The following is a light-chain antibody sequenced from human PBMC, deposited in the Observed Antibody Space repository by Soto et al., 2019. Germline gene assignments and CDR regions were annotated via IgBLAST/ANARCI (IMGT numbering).Light chain of an antibody. V-gene: IGKV3-15*01. CDR3: QLYNNWVGT. J-gene: IGKJ4*01. Sequence: EIVMTQSPDILSVSPRERATLSCRANQSISSNLAWYQQKPGQAPRLLIYGAATRATGIPARFSGSGSGTDFTLTISSLQSEDFAVYYCQLYNNWVGTFGGGTKVEIK. CDR2: GAA. CDR1: QSISSN.